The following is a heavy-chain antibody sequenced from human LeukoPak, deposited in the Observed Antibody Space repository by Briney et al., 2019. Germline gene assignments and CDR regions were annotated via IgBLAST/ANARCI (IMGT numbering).Heavy chain of an antibody. V-gene: IGHV3-33*01. CDR2: MWYDGSNK. CDR1: GFTFSSYG. Sequence: PGRSLRLSCAASGFTFSSYGMHWVRQAPGKGLEWVAVMWYDGSNKYYADSVKGRFTISRDNSKNTLYLQMNSLRAEDTAVYYCARTPGGCSGGSCYSGSFDYWGQGTLVTVSS. D-gene: IGHD2-15*01. J-gene: IGHJ4*02. CDR3: ARTPGGCSGGSCYSGSFDY.